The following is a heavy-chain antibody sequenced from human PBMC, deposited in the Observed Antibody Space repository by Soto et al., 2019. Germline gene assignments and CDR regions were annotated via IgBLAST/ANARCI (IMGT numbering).Heavy chain of an antibody. CDR2: ISSDSGNI. J-gene: IGHJ4*02. CDR1: GFTFDDYA. Sequence: PGGSLRLSCAASGFTFDDYAMHWVRQPPSQGLEWVSGISSDSGNIFYADSVKGRFTISRDNAKNSLYLQVDSLTTDDTALYYCAKGTESGGHEYYFDSWGQGILVTVSS. V-gene: IGHV3-9*01. CDR3: AKGTESGGHEYYFDS. D-gene: IGHD2-15*01.